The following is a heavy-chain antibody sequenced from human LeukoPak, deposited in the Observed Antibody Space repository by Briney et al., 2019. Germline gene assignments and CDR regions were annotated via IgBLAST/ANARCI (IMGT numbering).Heavy chain of an antibody. D-gene: IGHD5-18*01. J-gene: IGHJ4*02. CDR1: GFTFSSYG. Sequence: PGGSLRLSCAASGFTFSSYGMHWVRQAPGKGLEWVAVIWYDGSNQYYADSVKGRFTISRDNSKNTPYLQMNSLRAEDTAVYYCARDRNTAMVRFSPTAYDYWGQGTLVTVSS. CDR2: IWYDGSNQ. CDR3: ARDRNTAMVRFSPTAYDY. V-gene: IGHV3-33*01.